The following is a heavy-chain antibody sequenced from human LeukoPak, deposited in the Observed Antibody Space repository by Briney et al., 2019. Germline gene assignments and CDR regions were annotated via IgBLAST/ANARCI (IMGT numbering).Heavy chain of an antibody. D-gene: IGHD3-10*01. CDR3: AKNRITMVRGVIDVDY. CDR2: ISSSGSTI. Sequence: GGSLRLSCAASGFTFSDYYMSWMRQAPGKGLEWVSYISSSGSTIYYADSVKGRFTISRDNAKNSLYLQMNSLRAEDTAVYYCAKNRITMVRGVIDVDYWGQGTLVTVSS. CDR1: GFTFSDYY. V-gene: IGHV3-11*04. J-gene: IGHJ4*02.